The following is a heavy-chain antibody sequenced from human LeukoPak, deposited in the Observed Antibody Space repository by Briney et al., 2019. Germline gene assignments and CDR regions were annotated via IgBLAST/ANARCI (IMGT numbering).Heavy chain of an antibody. CDR3: AKGFLRDYYDSSGYYYPKGWYFDL. Sequence: GGSLRLSCAASGFTFSSYAMSWVRQATGKGLEWLSAISGSGGSTYHADSVKGRFTISRDNSKNTLYLQMNSLRAEDTAVYYCAKGFLRDYYDSSGYYYPKGWYFDLWGRGTLVTVSS. CDR2: ISGSGGST. J-gene: IGHJ2*01. V-gene: IGHV3-23*01. CDR1: GFTFSSYA. D-gene: IGHD3-22*01.